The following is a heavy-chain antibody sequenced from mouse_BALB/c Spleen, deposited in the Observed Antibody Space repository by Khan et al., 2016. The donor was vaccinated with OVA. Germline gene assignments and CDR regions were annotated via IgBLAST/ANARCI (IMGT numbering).Heavy chain of an antibody. Sequence: EVQLQESGPGLVKPSQSLSLTCTVTGYSITSGYGWNWIRQFPGNKLEWMGYISYSGSTNYNPSLKSRTSITRDTSKNQSFLQLNSVTIEDTATYYCARTARIRYWGQGTTLTVSS. CDR1: GYSITSGYG. CDR3: ARTARIRY. CDR2: ISYSGST. V-gene: IGHV3-2*02. D-gene: IGHD1-2*01. J-gene: IGHJ2*01.